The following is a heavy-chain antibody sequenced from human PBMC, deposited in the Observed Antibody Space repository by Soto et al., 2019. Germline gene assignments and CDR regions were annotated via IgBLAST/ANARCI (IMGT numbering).Heavy chain of an antibody. CDR3: ARSIAARLNWFDP. CDR2: IKQDGSEK. V-gene: IGHV3-7*01. J-gene: IGHJ5*02. D-gene: IGHD6-6*01. CDR1: GFTFSSYW. Sequence: EVQLVESGGGLVQPGGSLRLSCAASGFTFSSYWMSWVRQAPGKGLEWVANIKQDGSEKYYVDSVKGRFTISRDTAKNSLYLKMNSLRAEDTAVYYCARSIAARLNWFDPWGQGTLVTVSS.